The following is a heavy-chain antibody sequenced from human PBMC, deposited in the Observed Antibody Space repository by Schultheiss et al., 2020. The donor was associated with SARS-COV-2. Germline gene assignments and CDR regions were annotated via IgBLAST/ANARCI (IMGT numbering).Heavy chain of an antibody. Sequence: GGSLRLSCSASGFTFSSYAMHWVRQAPGKGLEYVSAISSNGGSTYYADSVKGRFTISRDNSKNTLYLQMNSLRAEDTAVYYCAKGRDIVVVPAAEYYYYYYMDVWGKGTTVTVSS. J-gene: IGHJ6*03. V-gene: IGHV3-64*04. CDR3: AKGRDIVVVPAAEYYYYYYMDV. CDR2: ISSNGGST. CDR1: GFTFSSYA. D-gene: IGHD2-2*01.